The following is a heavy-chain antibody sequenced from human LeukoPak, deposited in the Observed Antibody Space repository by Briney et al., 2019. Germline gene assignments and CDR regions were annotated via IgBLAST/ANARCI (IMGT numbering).Heavy chain of an antibody. CDR2: ISESGTGT. CDR3: ARGKAGTQWLPPGRFDY. D-gene: IGHD6-19*01. V-gene: IGHV3-23*01. Sequence: SGGSLRLSCAVSGLTFSRYAMSWVRQAPGKGLEWVSAISESGTGTYYADSVKGRFTISRDNAKHSLYLQMNSLRAEDTAVYYCARGKAGTQWLPPGRFDYWGQGTLVTVSS. CDR1: GLTFSRYA. J-gene: IGHJ4*02.